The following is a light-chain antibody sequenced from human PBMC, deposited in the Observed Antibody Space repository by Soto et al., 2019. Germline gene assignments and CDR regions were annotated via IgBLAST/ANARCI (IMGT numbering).Light chain of an antibody. CDR2: DST. J-gene: IGLJ1*01. Sequence: VLTQPPSVSAAPGQKVTISCSGSTSNIGNNYVSWYQQLPGTAPKVLIYDSTKRPSGIPDRFSGSKSGTSATLGITGLQTGDEADYYCGTWDTSLNGFVFGTGTKVTVL. CDR1: TSNIGNNY. V-gene: IGLV1-51*01. CDR3: GTWDTSLNGFV.